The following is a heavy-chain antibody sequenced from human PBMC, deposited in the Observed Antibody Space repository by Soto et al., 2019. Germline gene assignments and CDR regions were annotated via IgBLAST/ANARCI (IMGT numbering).Heavy chain of an antibody. V-gene: IGHV5-51*01. CDR1: GYSFSTYW. Sequence: GESLKISCRGSGYSFSTYWIGWVRQMPGKGLEWMGIIYPGDSETRYSPAFQGQVTISVDKTTSTAYLQWSSLRASDTAMYYCASQNSIEMCTVWVGFTWGQGTLVTVSS. J-gene: IGHJ4*02. CDR2: IYPGDSET. CDR3: ASQNSIEMCTVWVGFT. D-gene: IGHD4-4*01.